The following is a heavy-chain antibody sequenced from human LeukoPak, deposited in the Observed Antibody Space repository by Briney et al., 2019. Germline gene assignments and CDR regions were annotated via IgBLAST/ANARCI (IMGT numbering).Heavy chain of an antibody. J-gene: IGHJ4*02. D-gene: IGHD5-18*01. CDR2: ISGSGGST. CDR1: GFTFSSYA. V-gene: IGHV3-23*01. CDR3: ARDLSGIAGYTYGRGIDY. Sequence: PGGSLRLSCAASGFTFSSYAMSWVRQAPGKGLECVSAISGSGGSTYYADSVKGRFTISRDNSKNTLYLQMNSLRAEDTAVYYCARDLSGIAGYTYGRGIDYWGQGTLVTVSS.